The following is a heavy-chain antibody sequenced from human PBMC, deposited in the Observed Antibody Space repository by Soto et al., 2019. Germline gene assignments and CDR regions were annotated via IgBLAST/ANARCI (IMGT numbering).Heavy chain of an antibody. D-gene: IGHD6-13*01. CDR2: IWYDGSNK. Sequence: QVQLVESGGGVVQPGRSLRLSCAASGFTFSSYGMHWVHQAPGKGLEWVAVIWYDGSNKYYADSVKGRFTISRDNSKNTLYLQMNSLRAEDTAVYYCARCGSSWYPPYYFDYWGQGTLVTVSS. CDR3: ARCGSSWYPPYYFDY. CDR1: GFTFSSYG. V-gene: IGHV3-33*01. J-gene: IGHJ4*02.